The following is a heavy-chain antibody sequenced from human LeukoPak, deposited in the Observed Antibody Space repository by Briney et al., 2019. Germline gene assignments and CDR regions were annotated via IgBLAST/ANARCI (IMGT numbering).Heavy chain of an antibody. D-gene: IGHD5-24*01. J-gene: IGHJ4*02. Sequence: SETLSLTCTVSGGSISSYYWSWIRQPPGKGLEWIGYIYYSGSTNYNPSLKSRVTISVDTSKNQFSLKLSSVTAADTAVYYCARGRRRDGYNYYFDYWGQGTLVTVSS. CDR1: GGSISSYY. CDR2: IYYSGST. CDR3: ARGRRRDGYNYYFDY. V-gene: IGHV4-59*01.